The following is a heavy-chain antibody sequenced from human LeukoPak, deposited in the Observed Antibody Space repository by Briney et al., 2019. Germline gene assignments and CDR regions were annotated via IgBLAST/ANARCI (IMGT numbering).Heavy chain of an antibody. D-gene: IGHD3-22*01. CDR3: AKDLNYYDSSGYSSPRGYYYYYGMDV. Sequence: GGSLRLSCAASGFTFSSYAMSWVRQAPGKGLEWVSAISGSGGSTYYADSVKGRFTTSRDNSKNTLYLQMNSLRAEDTAVYYCAKDLNYYDSSGYSSPRGYYYYYGMDVWGQGTTVTVSS. J-gene: IGHJ6*02. CDR1: GFTFSSYA. CDR2: ISGSGGST. V-gene: IGHV3-23*01.